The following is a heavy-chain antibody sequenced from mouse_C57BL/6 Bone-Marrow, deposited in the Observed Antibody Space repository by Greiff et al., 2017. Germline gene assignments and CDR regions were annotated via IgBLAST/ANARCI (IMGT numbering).Heavy chain of an antibody. Sequence: VQLQQSGAELVRPGASVKLSCTASGFNIKDDYMHWVKQRPEPGLEWIGWIVPENGGTDYASKFQGKATITADTSSNTAYLQLSSLTSEDTAVYYCTTGLMGSSTRYFDVWGTGTTVTVSS. J-gene: IGHJ1*03. CDR3: TTGLMGSSTRYFDV. V-gene: IGHV14-4*01. D-gene: IGHD1-1*01. CDR2: IVPENGGT. CDR1: GFNIKDDY.